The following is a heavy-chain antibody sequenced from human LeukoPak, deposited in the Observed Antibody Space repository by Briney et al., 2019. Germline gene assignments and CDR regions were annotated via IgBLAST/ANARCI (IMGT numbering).Heavy chain of an antibody. CDR1: GGSISSSSYY. V-gene: IGHV4-39*01. CDR2: IYYSGST. CDR3: TRHEIVVVPAAILCGWFDP. J-gene: IGHJ5*02. D-gene: IGHD2-2*02. Sequence: SETLSLTCTVSGGSISSSSYYWGWIRQPPGKGLEWIGSIYYSGSTYYNPSLKSRVTISVDTSKNQFSLKLSSVTAADTTVYYCTRHEIVVVPAAILCGWFDPWGQGTLVTVSS.